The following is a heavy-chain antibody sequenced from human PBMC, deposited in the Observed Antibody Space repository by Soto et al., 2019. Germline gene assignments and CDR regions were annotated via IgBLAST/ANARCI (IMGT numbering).Heavy chain of an antibody. CDR3: ARAPRYYYDSSGYYRDDY. J-gene: IGHJ4*02. Sequence: VKVSCKASGYTFTSYGISWVRQAPGQGLEWMGWISAYNGNTNYAQKLQGRVTMTTDTSTSTAYMELRSLRSDDTAVYYCARAPRYYYDSSGYYRDDYWGQGTLVTVSS. CDR1: GYTFTSYG. D-gene: IGHD3-22*01. CDR2: ISAYNGNT. V-gene: IGHV1-18*01.